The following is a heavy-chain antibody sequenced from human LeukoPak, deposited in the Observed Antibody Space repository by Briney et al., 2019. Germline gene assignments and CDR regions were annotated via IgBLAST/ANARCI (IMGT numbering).Heavy chain of an antibody. J-gene: IGHJ4*02. CDR1: GYSISSGYY. D-gene: IGHD3-3*01. CDR2: IYHSGST. CDR3: ARLTIFPDY. V-gene: IGHV4-38-2*01. Sequence: SETLSLTCAVSGYSISSGYYWGWIRQPPAKGLEWIGSIYHSGSTYYNPSLKSRVTISVDTYKNQFSLKLSSVTAADTAVYYCARLTIFPDYWGQGTLVTVSS.